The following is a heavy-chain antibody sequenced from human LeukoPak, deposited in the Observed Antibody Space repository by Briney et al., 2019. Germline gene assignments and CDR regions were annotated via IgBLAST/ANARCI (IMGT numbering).Heavy chain of an antibody. CDR1: GFTFSSYS. D-gene: IGHD6-13*01. Sequence: GGSLRLSCAASGFTFSSYSMNWVRQAPGKGLEWVSSISSSSSYIYYADSVKGRFTISRDNAKNSLYLQMNSLRAEDTAVYYCARAYIAAAEDYYYYYMDVWGKGTTVTVSS. J-gene: IGHJ6*03. CDR2: ISSSSSYI. CDR3: ARAYIAAAEDYYYYYMDV. V-gene: IGHV3-21*01.